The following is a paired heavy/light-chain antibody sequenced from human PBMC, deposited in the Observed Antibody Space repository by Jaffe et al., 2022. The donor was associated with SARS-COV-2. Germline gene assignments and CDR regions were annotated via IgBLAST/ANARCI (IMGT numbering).Heavy chain of an antibody. V-gene: IGHV3-33*01. CDR1: GFTFSGNG. CDR2: IWYDGSKK. J-gene: IGHJ4*02. CDR3: ARLYGVYLIDY. Sequence: QVQLVESGGGAVQPGTSLRLSCAASGFTFSGNGMHWVRQAPGKGLEWVALIWYDGSKKYYADSVKGRFTISRDNSRNTLFLQMNSLRVDDTAVYYCARLYGVYLIDYWGQGTLVTVSS. D-gene: IGHD4-17*01.
Light chain of an antibody. V-gene: IGLV2-14*01. CDR3: NSYTSSSTLWV. Sequence: QSALTQPASVSGSPGQSITISCTGTSSDVDDYNYVSWYQQHPGKAPKLMIYEVSNRPSGVPDRFSGSKSGNTASLTISGLQAEDEADYYCNSYTSSSTLWVFGGGTKLTVL. CDR1: SSDVDDYNY. J-gene: IGLJ3*02. CDR2: EVS.